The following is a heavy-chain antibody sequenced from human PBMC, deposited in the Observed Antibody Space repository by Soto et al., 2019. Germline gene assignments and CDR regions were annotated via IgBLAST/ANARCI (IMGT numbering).Heavy chain of an antibody. J-gene: IGHJ4*02. D-gene: IGHD3-22*01. CDR2: ISAYDGQT. CDR3: ARVWYYDSSGYDAFDY. Sequence: QVQLVQSGAEVKKPGASVRVSCKASGDGFSNYGFSWVRQAPGQGLEWMGWISAYDGQTNYTKQFQGRVTMTTDTSSSTAYMELRSLRSDETAVYYCARVWYYDSSGYDAFDYWGLGTPVNVSS. CDR1: GDGFSNYG. V-gene: IGHV1-18*01.